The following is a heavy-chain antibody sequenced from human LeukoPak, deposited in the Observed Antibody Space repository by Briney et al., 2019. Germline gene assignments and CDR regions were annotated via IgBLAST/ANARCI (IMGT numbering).Heavy chain of an antibody. CDR3: ARGTTVTTFWFDP. CDR1: GGSFSDDY. Sequence: PSETLSLTCAVYGGSFSDDYWSWIRQPPGKGLEWIGEINHSGSTNYNPSLKSRVTISVDTSKNQFSLKLSSVTAADTAVYYCARGTTVTTFWFDPWGQGTLVTVSS. J-gene: IGHJ5*02. V-gene: IGHV4-34*01. D-gene: IGHD4-17*01. CDR2: INHSGST.